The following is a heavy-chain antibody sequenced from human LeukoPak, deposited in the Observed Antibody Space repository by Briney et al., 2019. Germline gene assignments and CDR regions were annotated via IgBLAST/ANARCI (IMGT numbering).Heavy chain of an antibody. CDR2: IWYDGSKA. J-gene: IGHJ4*02. V-gene: IGHV3-33*06. CDR1: GFTFSTYG. CDR3: AKSPYGGNFDY. Sequence: GGSLRLSCAASGFTFSTYGMHWVRQAPGRGLEWVAVIWYDGSKAYYADSVKGRFTISRDNSKNTLYLQMNSLRAEDTAVYYCAKSPYGGNFDYWGQGTLVTVSS. D-gene: IGHD4-23*01.